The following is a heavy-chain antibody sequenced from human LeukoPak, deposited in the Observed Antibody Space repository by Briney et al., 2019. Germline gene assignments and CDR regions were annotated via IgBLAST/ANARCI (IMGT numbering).Heavy chain of an antibody. CDR2: ISYDGSNK. CDR1: GFTFSSYA. J-gene: IGHJ6*03. Sequence: GGSLRLSCAASGFTFSSYAMHWVRQAPGKGLEWVAVISYDGSNKYYADSVKGRFTISRDNSKNTLYLQMNSLRAEDTAVYYCARDQGSGINYYYYYMDVWGKGTTVTVSS. CDR3: ARDQGSGINYYYYYMDV. D-gene: IGHD3-10*01. V-gene: IGHV3-30*04.